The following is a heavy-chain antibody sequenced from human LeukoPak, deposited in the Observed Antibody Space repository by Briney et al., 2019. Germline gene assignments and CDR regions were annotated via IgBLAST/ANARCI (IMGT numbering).Heavy chain of an antibody. CDR3: AKGLDTSLYYYMDV. D-gene: IGHD2-2*02. J-gene: IGHJ6*03. CDR2: ISWNSGSI. V-gene: IGHV3-9*01. Sequence: GRSLRLSCAASGFTFDDYAMHWVRQAPGKGLEWVSGISWNSGSIGYADSVKGRFTISRDNAKNSLYLQMNSLRTEDTALYYCAKGLDTSLYYYMDVWGKGTTVTVSS. CDR1: GFTFDDYA.